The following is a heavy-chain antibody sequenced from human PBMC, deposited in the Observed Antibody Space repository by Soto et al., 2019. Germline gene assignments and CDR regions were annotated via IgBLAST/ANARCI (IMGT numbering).Heavy chain of an antibody. J-gene: IGHJ4*02. V-gene: IGHV5-10-1*01. Sequence: PGESLKISCKGSGYSFAGYWITWVRQKPGKGLEWMGRIDPSDSQTYYSPSFRGHVTISATKSITTVFLQWSSLRASDTAMYYCARQIYDSDTGPNFQYYFDSWGQGAPVTVSS. CDR3: ARQIYDSDTGPNFQYYFDS. CDR1: GYSFAGYW. CDR2: IDPSDSQT. D-gene: IGHD3-22*01.